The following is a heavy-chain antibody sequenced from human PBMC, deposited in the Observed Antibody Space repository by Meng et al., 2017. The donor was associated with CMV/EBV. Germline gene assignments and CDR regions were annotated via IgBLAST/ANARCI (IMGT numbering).Heavy chain of an antibody. CDR3: ARDLCPGSMGSGSFDS. V-gene: IGHV3-21*01. CDR2: ISSSSSYI. D-gene: IGHD3-22*01. CDR1: GFTFSSYS. J-gene: IGHJ4*02. Sequence: GGSLRLSCAASGFTFSSYSMNWVRKAPGKGLGWVSSISSSSSYIYYADSVKGRFTIARDNAKNSRYLQMNSLRAEATAVYYCARDLCPGSMGSGSFDSWGQGTLVTVSS.